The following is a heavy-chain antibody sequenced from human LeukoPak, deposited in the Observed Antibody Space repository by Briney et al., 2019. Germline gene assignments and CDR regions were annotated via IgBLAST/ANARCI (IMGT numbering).Heavy chain of an antibody. CDR2: INPNSGGT. CDR1: GYTFTGYF. D-gene: IGHD3-10*01. CDR3: AKTDAPSYDLGSYYWFDP. V-gene: IGHV1-2*02. Sequence: ASVKVSCKASGYTFTGYFIHWVRQAPGQGLEWMGWINPNSGGTNYAQNLQGRVTMTRDTSISTAYMELSRLRSDDTAVYYCAKTDAPSYDLGSYYWFDPWGQGTRVTVSS. J-gene: IGHJ5*02.